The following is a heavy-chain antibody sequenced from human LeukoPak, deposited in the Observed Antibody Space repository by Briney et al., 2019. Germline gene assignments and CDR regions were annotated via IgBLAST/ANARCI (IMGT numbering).Heavy chain of an antibody. CDR3: ARTQAGAFDI. J-gene: IGHJ3*02. CDR2: IYYSGST. Sequence: SSETLSLTCTVSGGSISSGDYYWSWFRQPPGKGLEWIGYIYYSGSTYYNPSLKSRVTISVDTSKNQFSLKLSSVTAADTAVYYCARTQAGAFDIWGQGTMVTVSS. D-gene: IGHD3-10*01. V-gene: IGHV4-30-4*01. CDR1: GGSISSGDYY.